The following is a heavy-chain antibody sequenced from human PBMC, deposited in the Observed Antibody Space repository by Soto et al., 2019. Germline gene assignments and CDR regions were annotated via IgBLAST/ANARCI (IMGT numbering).Heavy chain of an antibody. V-gene: IGHV4-39*01. D-gene: IGHD3-16*01. Sequence: TSVPLSVTWGVADESITRNSSWWRRNLQPPGKGLEWIGSIDYSGTTYHNLSLKSRVTISVDLSKNQVSLQLTSVTATDTSVYFCVRYTTSSRLANDHWGLGTLVTVSS. J-gene: IGHJ4*02. CDR2: IDYSGTT. CDR3: VRYTTSSRLANDH. CDR1: DESITRNSSW.